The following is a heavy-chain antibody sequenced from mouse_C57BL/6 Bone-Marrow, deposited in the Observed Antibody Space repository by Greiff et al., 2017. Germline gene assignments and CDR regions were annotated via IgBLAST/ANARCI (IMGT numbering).Heavy chain of an antibody. J-gene: IGHJ1*03. CDR2: IYPGSGNT. Sequence: QVQLQQSGAELVRPGASVKLSCKASGYTFTDYYINWVKQRPGQGLEWIARIYPGSGNTYYTEKFKGKATLTAEQSSSTAYIQLSSLTSDASAVYFCARSTLRDWYFDFWGTGTTVTVSS. V-gene: IGHV1-76*01. D-gene: IGHD1-1*01. CDR3: ARSTLRDWYFDF. CDR1: GYTFTDYY.